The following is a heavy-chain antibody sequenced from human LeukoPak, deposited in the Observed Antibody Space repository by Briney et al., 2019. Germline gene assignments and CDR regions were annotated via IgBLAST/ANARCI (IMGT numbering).Heavy chain of an antibody. D-gene: IGHD3-10*01. J-gene: IGHJ6*02. Sequence: GESLKISCKGSGYSFTSYWIGWVRQMPGKGLEWMGIIYPGDSDTRYSPSFQGQVTISADKSISTAYLQWSSLKASDTAMYYCARPMVRGGVYYYYGMDVWGQGTTVTVSS. CDR1: GYSFTSYW. V-gene: IGHV5-51*01. CDR3: ARPMVRGGVYYYYGMDV. CDR2: IYPGDSDT.